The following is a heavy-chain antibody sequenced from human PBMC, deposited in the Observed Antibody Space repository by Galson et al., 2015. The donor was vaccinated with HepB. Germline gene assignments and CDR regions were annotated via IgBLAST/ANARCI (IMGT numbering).Heavy chain of an antibody. J-gene: IGHJ5*02. V-gene: IGHV1-46*01. CDR1: GYTCTTYY. D-gene: IGHD2-2*01. Sequence: SVKVSCKASGYTCTTYYMHWVRQAPGQGLEWMGKINPSGGSTSYAQKFQGRVTMTRDTSTNTVYMELRSLRSEDTAVYYCAREEYIVVVPTATEYWFDPWGQGTLVTVSS. CDR2: INPSGGST. CDR3: AREEYIVVVPTATEYWFDP.